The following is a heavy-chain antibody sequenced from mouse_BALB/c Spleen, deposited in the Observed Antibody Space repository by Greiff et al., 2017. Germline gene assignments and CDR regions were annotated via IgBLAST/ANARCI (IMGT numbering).Heavy chain of an antibody. CDR2: INPGSGGT. CDR1: GYAFTNYL. V-gene: IGHV1-54*01. J-gene: IGHJ4*01. CDR3: ARSDGYYLYYYAMDY. D-gene: IGHD2-3*01. Sequence: VHLVESGAELVRPGTSVKVSCKASGYAFTNYLIEWVKQRPGQGLEWIGVINPGSGGTNYNEKFKGKATLTADKSSSTAYMQLSSLTSDDSAVYFCARSDGYYLYYYAMDYWGQGTSVTVSS.